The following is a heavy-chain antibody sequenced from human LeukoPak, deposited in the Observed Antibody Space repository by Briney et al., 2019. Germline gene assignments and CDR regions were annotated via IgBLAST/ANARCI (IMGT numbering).Heavy chain of an antibody. V-gene: IGHV4-39*01. CDR1: GGSISSGTYY. D-gene: IGHD3-22*01. CDR3: ARLGGYYDPPGY. Sequence: PSGTLSLTCTVSGGSISSGTYYWAWIRQPPGKGPEWIGTIHYPGDTYYNPSLKSRVTISVDPPKKQFFLNLSSVTAADTAVYYCARLGGYYDPPGYWGQGTLVTVSS. J-gene: IGHJ4*02. CDR2: IHYPGDT.